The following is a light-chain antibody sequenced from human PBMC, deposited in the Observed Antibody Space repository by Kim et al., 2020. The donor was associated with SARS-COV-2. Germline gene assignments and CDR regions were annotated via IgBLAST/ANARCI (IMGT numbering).Light chain of an antibody. CDR1: SGHSRYG. V-gene: IGLV4-69*01. Sequence: VKLTCSLSSGHSRYGIAWHQQKAEKGTRYLMKLNSDGSHSKGDGIPDRFTGSSAGAERYLTISSLQSEDEADYYCQTGGTGIQVFGGGTQLAVL. J-gene: IGLJ3*02. CDR2: LNSDGSH. CDR3: QTGGTGIQV.